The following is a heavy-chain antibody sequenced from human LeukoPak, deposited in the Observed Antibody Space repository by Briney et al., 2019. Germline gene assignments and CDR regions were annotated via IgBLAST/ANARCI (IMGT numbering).Heavy chain of an antibody. J-gene: IGHJ4*02. CDR2: ISWNSGSI. D-gene: IGHD6-19*01. CDR3: AKRVAVAGTWYFDY. V-gene: IGHV3-9*01. CDR1: GFTFSSYA. Sequence: PGGSLRLSCAASGFTFSSYAMSWVRQAPGKGLEWVSGISWNSGSIGYADSVKGRFTISRDNAKNSLYLQMNSLRAEDTALYYCAKRVAVAGTWYFDYWGQGTLVTVSS.